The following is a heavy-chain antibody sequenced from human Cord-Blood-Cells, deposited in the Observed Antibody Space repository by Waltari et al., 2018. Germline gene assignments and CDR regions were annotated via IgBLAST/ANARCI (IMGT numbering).Heavy chain of an antibody. CDR2: ISRNSGSI. CDR3: AKDRRPYSNYDAFDI. D-gene: IGHD4-4*01. Sequence: EVQLVESGGGLVQPGRSLRLSCAASGFTFDDYAMHWVWQAPGKGMEWVSGISRNSGSIGYADSVKGRFTISSDNAKNSLYLQMNSLRAEDMALYYCAKDRRPYSNYDAFDIWGQGTMVTVSS. V-gene: IGHV3-9*03. J-gene: IGHJ3*02. CDR1: GFTFDDYA.